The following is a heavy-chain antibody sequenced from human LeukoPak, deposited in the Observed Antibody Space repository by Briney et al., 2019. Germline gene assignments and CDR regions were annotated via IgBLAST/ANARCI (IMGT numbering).Heavy chain of an antibody. V-gene: IGHV4-34*01. CDR2: INHSGST. Sequence: SETLSLTCAVYGGSFSGYYWSWIRQPPGKGLEWIGEINHSGSTNYNPSLKSRVTISVDTSKNQFSLKLSSVTAADTAVYYCARSPGYSYGYLGTIVFDYWGQGTLVTVSS. CDR3: ARSPGYSYGYLGTIVFDY. J-gene: IGHJ4*02. D-gene: IGHD5-18*01. CDR1: GGSFSGYY.